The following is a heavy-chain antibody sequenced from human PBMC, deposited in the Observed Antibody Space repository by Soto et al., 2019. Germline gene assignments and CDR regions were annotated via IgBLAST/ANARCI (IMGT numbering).Heavy chain of an antibody. J-gene: IGHJ6*03. V-gene: IGHV3-33*01. CDR3: ARERTFGDNKHNYMDV. CDR2: IWSDGSNE. CDR1: EFTFSRHG. D-gene: IGHD3-10*01. Sequence: QVQLVESGGGVVQPGRSLRLSCAASEFTFSRHGMHWVRQAPGKGLQWVGVIWSDGSNEVYADSVKGRFIISRDNSKNFLYLQMNSLRAEDTAVYYCARERTFGDNKHNYMDVWGTGSTVTVSS.